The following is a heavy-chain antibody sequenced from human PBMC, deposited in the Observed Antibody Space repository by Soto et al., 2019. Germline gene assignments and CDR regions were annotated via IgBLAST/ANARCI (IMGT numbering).Heavy chain of an antibody. Sequence: GGYLRHYCAASGFNFSSYARPRVRQAPGRGLEWVAVISYDGSNKYYADSVKGRFTISRDNSKNTLYLQMNSLRAEDTAVYYCARDQSDIVLMAYAHHYDYYGMDVWGKGT. D-gene: IGHD2-8*01. CDR3: ARDQSDIVLMAYAHHYDYYGMDV. V-gene: IGHV3-30-3*01. J-gene: IGHJ6*04. CDR1: GFNFSSYA. CDR2: ISYDGSNK.